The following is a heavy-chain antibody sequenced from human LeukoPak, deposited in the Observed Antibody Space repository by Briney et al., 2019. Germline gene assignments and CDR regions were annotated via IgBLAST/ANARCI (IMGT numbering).Heavy chain of an antibody. V-gene: IGHV4-34*01. D-gene: IGHD3-10*02. CDR1: GGSFSGYY. Sequence: PSETLSLTCAVYGGSFSGYYWSWIRQPPGKGLEWIGEINHSGSTNYNPSLKSRVTISVDTSKNQFSLKLSSVTAADTAVYYCARYLSSGYDAFDIWGQGTMVTVSS. CDR3: ARYLSSGYDAFDI. CDR2: INHSGST. J-gene: IGHJ3*02.